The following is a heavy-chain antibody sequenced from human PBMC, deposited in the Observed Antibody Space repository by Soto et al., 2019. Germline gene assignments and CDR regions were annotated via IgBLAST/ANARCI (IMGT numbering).Heavy chain of an antibody. CDR2: ISESGDNA. J-gene: IGHJ5*02. D-gene: IGHD5-18*01. Sequence: GGSLRLSXAASGFTFSSYAMSWVRQAPGKGPEWVSAISESGDNAFYADSVQGRSTISRDNSYNILYLQMNSLRAEDTALYFCAKGGYIYGLDPWGQGTLVTVSS. CDR1: GFTFSSYA. CDR3: AKGGYIYGLDP. V-gene: IGHV3-23*01.